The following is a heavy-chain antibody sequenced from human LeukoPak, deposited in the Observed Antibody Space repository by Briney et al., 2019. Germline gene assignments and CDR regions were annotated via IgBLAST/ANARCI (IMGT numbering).Heavy chain of an antibody. CDR2: ISGSGGST. Sequence: GGSLRLSCAASGFTFSSYAMSWVRQAPGKGLEWVSAISGSGGSTYYADSVKGRFTISRDNSKNTLYLQMNSLRAEDTAVYYCAKESSHYGDYAPEEWYFDYWGQGTLVTVSS. D-gene: IGHD4-17*01. J-gene: IGHJ4*02. V-gene: IGHV3-23*01. CDR3: AKESSHYGDYAPEEWYFDY. CDR1: GFTFSSYA.